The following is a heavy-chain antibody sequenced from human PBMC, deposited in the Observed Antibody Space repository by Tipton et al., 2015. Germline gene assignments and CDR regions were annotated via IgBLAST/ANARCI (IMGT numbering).Heavy chain of an antibody. D-gene: IGHD3-10*01. CDR3: AKSATPDRRITMVRGASSAWFDP. V-gene: IGHV3-23*01. J-gene: IGHJ5*02. Sequence: LSLTCAASGFTFTSYAMSWVRQAPGKGLEWVSVISGSGDNIDYADSVKGRFSISRDNSKNTLYLQMNSLRAEDTAVYYCAKSATPDRRITMVRGASSAWFDPWGQGTLVTVSS. CDR2: ISGSGDNI. CDR1: GFTFTSYA.